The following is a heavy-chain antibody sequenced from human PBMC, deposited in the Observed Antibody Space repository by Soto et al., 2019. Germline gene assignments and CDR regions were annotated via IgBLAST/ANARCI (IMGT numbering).Heavy chain of an antibody. Sequence: SETLSLTCAVYGGSFSGYYWSWIRQPPGKGLEWIGEINHSGSTNYNPSLKSRVTISVDTSKNQFSLKLSSVTAADTAVYYCARDRRHYYDSSGVTDYWGQGTLVTVSS. CDR1: GGSFSGYY. D-gene: IGHD3-22*01. CDR3: ARDRRHYYDSSGVTDY. J-gene: IGHJ4*02. V-gene: IGHV4-34*01. CDR2: INHSGST.